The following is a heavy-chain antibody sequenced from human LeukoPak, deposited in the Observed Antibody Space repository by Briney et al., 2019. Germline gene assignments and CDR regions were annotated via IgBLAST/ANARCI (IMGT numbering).Heavy chain of an antibody. CDR2: VSGSGGST. Sequence: GGSLRPSCAASGFTFNNYAMSWVRQAPGKGLEWVSLVSGSGGSTYYADSAKGRFTISRDNSKNTLYLQMNGLRAEDTAVYFCAQDIVARGALGQGTLVTVSS. CDR1: GFTFNNYA. J-gene: IGHJ5*02. D-gene: IGHD3-10*01. V-gene: IGHV3-23*01. CDR3: AQDIVARGA.